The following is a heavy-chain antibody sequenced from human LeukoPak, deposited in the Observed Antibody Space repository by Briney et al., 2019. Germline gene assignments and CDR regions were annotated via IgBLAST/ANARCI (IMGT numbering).Heavy chain of an antibody. CDR2: INHSGST. CDR3: ARAGGRRIVVVPAAMRAFDY. D-gene: IGHD2-2*01. Sequence: SETLSLTCAVYGGSFSGYYWSWIRQPPGKGLEWIGEINHSGSTNYNPSLKSRVTISVDTSKNQFSLKLSSVAAADTAVYYCARAGGRRIVVVPAAMRAFDYWGQGTLVTVSS. J-gene: IGHJ4*02. CDR1: GGSFSGYY. V-gene: IGHV4-34*01.